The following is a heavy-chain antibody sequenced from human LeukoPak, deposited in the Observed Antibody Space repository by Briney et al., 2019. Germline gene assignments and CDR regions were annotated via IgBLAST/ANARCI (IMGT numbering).Heavy chain of an antibody. CDR2: INQGGNEK. J-gene: IGHJ4*02. Sequence: GGSLRLSCAASGFTFYNYWMSWVRHAAGKGVEWVANINQGGNEKYYVDSVRGRFTISRDNAKNSLYLQMNSLRDEDTAVYYCARDFGTTGYDLYDYWGQGTLVTVSS. D-gene: IGHD3-9*01. CDR3: ARDFGTTGYDLYDY. V-gene: IGHV3-7*01. CDR1: GFTFYNYW.